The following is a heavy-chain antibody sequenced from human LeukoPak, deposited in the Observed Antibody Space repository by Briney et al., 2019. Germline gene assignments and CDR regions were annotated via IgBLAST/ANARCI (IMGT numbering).Heavy chain of an antibody. CDR1: GFTFRNFG. D-gene: IGHD2-15*01. V-gene: IGHV3-30*02. Sequence: PGGSLRLSCAASGFTFRNFGMHWVRQAPGKGLEWVALIRYDGSNEYYADSVKGRFTISRDNSKNTLYLQMNSLRAEDTAVYYCARRSGSGSDYYMDVWGKGTTVTVSS. CDR2: IRYDGSNE. J-gene: IGHJ6*03. CDR3: ARRSGSGSDYYMDV.